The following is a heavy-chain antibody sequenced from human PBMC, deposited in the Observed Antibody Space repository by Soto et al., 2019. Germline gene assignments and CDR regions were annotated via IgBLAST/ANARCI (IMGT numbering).Heavy chain of an antibody. CDR1: GFTFSSYG. CDR2: ISYDGSNK. J-gene: IGHJ6*03. CDR3: AKDQIAARRPQNYYMDV. D-gene: IGHD6-6*01. V-gene: IGHV3-30*18. Sequence: TGGSLRLSCAASGFTFSSYGMHWVRQAPGKGLEWVAVISYDGSNKYYADSVKGRFTISRDNSKNTLYLQMNSLRAEDTAVYYCAKDQIAARRPQNYYMDVWGKGTTVTVSS.